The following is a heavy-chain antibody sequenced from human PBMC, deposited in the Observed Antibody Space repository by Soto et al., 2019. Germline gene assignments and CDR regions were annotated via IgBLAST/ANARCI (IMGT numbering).Heavy chain of an antibody. J-gene: IGHJ4*02. Sequence: HVQLVESGGGVVQPGRSLRLSCAASGFTFTIFPMHWVRQAPGKGLEWVALVSYDGNSKYYADSVKGRFTVSRDNSKNTLYLQMNSLTSEATAVYYCVRSFILQDDYCGQGTLITVSS. D-gene: IGHD3-16*02. CDR2: VSYDGNSK. CDR3: VRSFILQDDY. CDR1: GFTFTIFP. V-gene: IGHV3-30-3*01.